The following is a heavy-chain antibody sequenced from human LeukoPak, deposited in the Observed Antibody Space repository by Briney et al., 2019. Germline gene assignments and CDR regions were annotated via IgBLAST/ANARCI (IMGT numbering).Heavy chain of an antibody. Sequence: SQTLSLTCTVSGGSISSGSYYWSWIRQPAGKGLEWIGRIYSSGSTNYNPSLKSRVTISLDTSKNQFSLKLSSVTAADTAVYYCARSGLVGADFDYWGQGILVTVSS. J-gene: IGHJ4*02. CDR3: ARSGLVGADFDY. CDR1: GGSISSGSYY. V-gene: IGHV4-61*02. CDR2: IYSSGST. D-gene: IGHD1-26*01.